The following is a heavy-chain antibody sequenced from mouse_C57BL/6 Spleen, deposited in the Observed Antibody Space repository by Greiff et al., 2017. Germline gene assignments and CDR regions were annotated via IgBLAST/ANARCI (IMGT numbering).Heavy chain of an antibody. V-gene: IGHV5-4*03. CDR3: ASYYDDSGPYAMDY. CDR2: ISDGGSYT. CDR1: GFTFSSYA. J-gene: IGHJ4*01. D-gene: IGHD2-13*01. Sequence: EVKLVESGGGLVKPGGSLKLSCAASGFTFSSYAMSWVRQTPEKRVEWVAPISDGGSYTYYTDNVKGRITISRDNAKNNLYLQMSHLKSEDTAMYYWASYYDDSGPYAMDYWGQGTSVTVSS.